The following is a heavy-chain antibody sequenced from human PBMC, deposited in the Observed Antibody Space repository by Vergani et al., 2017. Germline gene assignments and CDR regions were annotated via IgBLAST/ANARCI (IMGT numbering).Heavy chain of an antibody. D-gene: IGHD4/OR15-4a*01. J-gene: IGHJ4*02. CDR3: ARMGGYXEGDAFRIGYFDS. V-gene: IGHV1-8*01. Sequence: QVQLVQSGAEVKKPGASVKVSCKASGYTFTSYDINWVRQATGQGLEWMGWMNPNSGNTGYAQKFQGRVTMTRNTSISTAYMELSSLRSEDTAVYYCARMGGYXEGDAFRIGYFDSWGPGILVTVSS. CDR2: MNPNSGNT. CDR1: GYTFTSYD.